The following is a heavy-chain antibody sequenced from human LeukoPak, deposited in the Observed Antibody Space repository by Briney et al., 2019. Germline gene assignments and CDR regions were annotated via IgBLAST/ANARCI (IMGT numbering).Heavy chain of an antibody. Sequence: PSESLTLTCTVSGDSISSSSKYWGWIRQPPGQGLEWIGTIYYSGSTYSNPSLKSRATISVDTSKNQFSLKLISVTAADTAVYYCARAGFAVASHGATSFDYWGQGTLVTVSS. D-gene: IGHD3-10*01. CDR1: GDSISSSSKY. J-gene: IGHJ4*02. CDR2: IYYSGST. CDR3: ARAGFAVASHGATSFDY. V-gene: IGHV4-39*01.